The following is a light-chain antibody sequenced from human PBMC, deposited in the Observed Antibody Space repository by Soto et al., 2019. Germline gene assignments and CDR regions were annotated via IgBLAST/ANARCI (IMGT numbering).Light chain of an antibody. V-gene: IGKV3-20*01. CDR1: QSVSSTY. CDR2: GAS. Sequence: EIVLTQSPGTLSLSPGERATLSCRASQSVSSTYLAWYQHKSGQAPRLLIYGASSRATGIPDRFSGSGSGTAFTLAISRLEPEHCAVYYCQQYDTSPPTFGQRTKVQMK. J-gene: IGKJ2*01. CDR3: QQYDTSPPT.